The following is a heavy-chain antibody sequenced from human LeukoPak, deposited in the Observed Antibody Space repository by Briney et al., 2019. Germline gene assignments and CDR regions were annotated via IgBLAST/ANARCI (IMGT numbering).Heavy chain of an antibody. CDR1: GITFRSYW. J-gene: IGHJ4*02. CDR3: AMNWNVPPRDY. D-gene: IGHD1-1*01. CDR2: INQDGSGK. Sequence: SGGSLRLSCAASGITFRSYWMNWVRQAPGKGLEWVASINQDGSGKNYVDSVKGRFAVSGDNAKKYLQMNSLRAEDTAVYYCAMNWNVPPRDYWGQGTLVTVSS. V-gene: IGHV3-7*01.